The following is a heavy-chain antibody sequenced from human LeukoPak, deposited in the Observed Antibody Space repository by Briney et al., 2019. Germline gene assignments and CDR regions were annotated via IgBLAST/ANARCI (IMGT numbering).Heavy chain of an antibody. J-gene: IGHJ3*02. D-gene: IGHD3-3*01. CDR1: GGSISSYY. V-gene: IGHV4-4*07. Sequence: PSETLSLTCTVSGGSISSYYWSWIRQPAGKGLEWIGRIYTSSSTNYNPSLKSRVTMSVDTSKNQFSLKLSSVTAADTAVYYCARDSLYYDFWSGYYTGDAFDIWGQGTMVTVSS. CDR2: IYTSSST. CDR3: ARDSLYYDFWSGYYTGDAFDI.